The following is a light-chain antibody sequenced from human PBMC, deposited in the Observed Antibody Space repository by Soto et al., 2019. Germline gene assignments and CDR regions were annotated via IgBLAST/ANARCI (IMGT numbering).Light chain of an antibody. CDR1: SGHSTYA. V-gene: IGLV4-69*01. J-gene: IGLJ3*02. Sequence: QSVLSQSPSASASQGASVKFTCSLTSGHSTYAVAWHQQPPHQGPPFLMIVNSDGSHTKGDGIPDRFSGSTSGAVRHLTISRLQSEDEGDYYCQSWGCVVHWVFGGGTKRTVL. CDR3: QSWGCVVHWV. CDR2: VNSDGSH.